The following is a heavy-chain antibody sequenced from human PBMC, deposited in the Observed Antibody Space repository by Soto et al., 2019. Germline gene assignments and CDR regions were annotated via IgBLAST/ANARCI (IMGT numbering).Heavy chain of an antibody. CDR2: ISGAAHGS. CDR3: AKTPMETVGTHSFDL. Sequence: VGSLRLSCAGSGFKFADYALAWVRQAPGKGLEWVTSISGAAHGSFTADSVRGRFTVSRDNSKDTLFLQMNNLRAEDTAIYYCAKTPMETVGTHSFDLSGQGTLVTVSS. J-gene: IGHJ4*02. V-gene: IGHV3-23*01. CDR1: GFKFADYA. D-gene: IGHD5-12*01.